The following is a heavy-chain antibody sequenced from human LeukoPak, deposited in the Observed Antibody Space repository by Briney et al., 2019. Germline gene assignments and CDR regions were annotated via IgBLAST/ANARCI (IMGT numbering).Heavy chain of an antibody. CDR2: IYSGGNT. CDR3: AFPARGSSWYGLLGY. D-gene: IGHD6-13*01. CDR1: GFTVSSNY. J-gene: IGHJ4*02. Sequence: GGSLRLSCAASGFTVSSNYITWVRQAPGKGLDWVSIIYSGGNTFYADSVKDRFTISRDNSKNTVYLQMNSLRAEDTAVYYCAFPARGSSWYGLLGYWGQGKLVTVSS. V-gene: IGHV3-66*01.